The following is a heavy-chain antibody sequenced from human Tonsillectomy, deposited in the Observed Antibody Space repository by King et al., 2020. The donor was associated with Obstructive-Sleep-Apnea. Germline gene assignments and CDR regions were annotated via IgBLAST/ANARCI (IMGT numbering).Heavy chain of an antibody. CDR2: INHSGST. CDR1: GGSFSGYY. V-gene: IGHV4-34*01. J-gene: IGHJ5*02. Sequence: VQLQQWGAGLLKPSETLSLTCAVYGGSFSGYYWSWIRQPPGKGLEWIGEINHSGSTNYNPSLKSRVTISVDTSKNQFSLKLSSVTAADTAVYYCATQYSTSWNAWFDPWGQGTLVTVSS. D-gene: IGHD6-13*01. CDR3: ATQYSTSWNAWFDP.